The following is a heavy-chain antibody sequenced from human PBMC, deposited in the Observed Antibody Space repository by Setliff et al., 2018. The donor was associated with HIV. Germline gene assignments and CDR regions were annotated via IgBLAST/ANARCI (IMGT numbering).Heavy chain of an antibody. V-gene: IGHV3-7*01. CDR1: GFTFSKYW. Sequence: PGGSLRLSCAASGFTFSKYWMSWVRQGPGKGLEWVANIKQDGSEKHYAGSVEGRFAISRDNGKNSLFLQMNSLRAEDTAVYYCARASFPRYCSITSCFEKGWFDPWGQGTLVTVSS. CDR2: IKQDGSEK. D-gene: IGHD2-2*01. J-gene: IGHJ5*02. CDR3: ARASFPRYCSITSCFEKGWFDP.